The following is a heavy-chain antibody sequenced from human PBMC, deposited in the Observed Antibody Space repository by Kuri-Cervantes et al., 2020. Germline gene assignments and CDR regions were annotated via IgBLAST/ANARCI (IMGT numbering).Heavy chain of an antibody. V-gene: IGHV1-24*01. D-gene: IGHD1-26*01. J-gene: IGHJ6*02. Sequence: ASVKVSCKASGYTFTSYGISWVRQAPGQGLEWMGGFDPEDGETIYAQKFQGRVTMTEDTSTDTAYMELSSLRSEDTAVYYCATAEPGMAYYYYGMDVWGQGTTVTVSS. CDR3: ATAEPGMAYYYYGMDV. CDR1: GYTFTSYG. CDR2: FDPEDGET.